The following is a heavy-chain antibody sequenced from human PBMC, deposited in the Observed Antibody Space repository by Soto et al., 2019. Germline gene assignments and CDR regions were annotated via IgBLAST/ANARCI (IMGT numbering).Heavy chain of an antibody. CDR3: AKGPSSRLVLPEY. Sequence: EVQLLQSGGGLVQPGGSLRLSCAASGFTFSNYAMSWVRQAPGKGLEWVSAISGSGVSTDYADSVKGRFTISRDNSKDTLYVQMNSLRAEDTAVYYCAKGPSSRLVLPEYWGQVTLVTVSS. V-gene: IGHV3-23*01. D-gene: IGHD1-26*01. J-gene: IGHJ4*02. CDR1: GFTFSNYA. CDR2: ISGSGVST.